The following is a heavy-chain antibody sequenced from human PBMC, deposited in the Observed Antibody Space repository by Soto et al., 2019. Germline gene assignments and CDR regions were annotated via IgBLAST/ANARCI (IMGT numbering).Heavy chain of an antibody. V-gene: IGHV3-23*01. CDR2: ISGSGGST. CDR3: AKDQGYDFWSGYYGPPPEDYYYYYGMDV. D-gene: IGHD3-3*01. CDR1: GFTFSSYA. Sequence: GGSLRLSCAASGFTFSSYAMSWVRQAPGKGLEWVSAISGSGGSTYYADSVKGRFTISRDNSKNTLYLQMNSLRAEDTAVYYCAKDQGYDFWSGYYGPPPEDYYYYYGMDVWGQGTTVTVSS. J-gene: IGHJ6*02.